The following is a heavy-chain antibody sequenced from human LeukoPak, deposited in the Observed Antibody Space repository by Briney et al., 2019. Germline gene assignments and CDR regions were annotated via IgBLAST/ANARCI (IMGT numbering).Heavy chain of an antibody. CDR2: IYISGST. CDR1: GASITGYY. J-gene: IGHJ6*03. CDR3: ARETSQKGAHYMDV. V-gene: IGHV4-4*07. D-gene: IGHD3-16*01. Sequence: PSETLSLSCGVSGASITGYYWSWIRQPAGKGLEWIGRIYISGSTNYNPSLKSRVTMSVDTSKNQFSLKLSSVTAADTAVYYCARETSQKGAHYMDVWGKGTTITISS.